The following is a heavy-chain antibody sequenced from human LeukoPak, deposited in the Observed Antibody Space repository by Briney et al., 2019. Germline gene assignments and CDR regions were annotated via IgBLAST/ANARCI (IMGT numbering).Heavy chain of an antibody. CDR3: ARGTCSSSIDY. CDR1: GGSISSGDYY. V-gene: IGHV4-30-4*01. J-gene: IGHJ4*02. Sequence: SDTLSLTGTVSGGSISSGDYYWSWIRQPPGKGLEWIGYIYYSGSTYYNPSLKSRLTISGDTSKNQFSLRLSSVTAADTAVYYCARGTCSSSIDYWGQGTLVTVSS. CDR2: IYYSGST. D-gene: IGHD6-6*01.